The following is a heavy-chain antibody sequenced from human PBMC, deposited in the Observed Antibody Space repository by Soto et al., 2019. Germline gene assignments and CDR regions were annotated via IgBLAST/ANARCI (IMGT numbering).Heavy chain of an antibody. CDR2: INHSGST. V-gene: IGHV4-34*01. Sequence: SETLSLTCAVYGGSFSGYYWSWIRQPPGKGLEWIGEINHSGSTNYNPSLKSRVTISVDTSKNQFSLKLSSVTAADTAVYYCARGTASIAARPYYYGMDVWGQGTTVTVS. D-gene: IGHD6-6*01. J-gene: IGHJ6*02. CDR3: ARGTASIAARPYYYGMDV. CDR1: GGSFSGYY.